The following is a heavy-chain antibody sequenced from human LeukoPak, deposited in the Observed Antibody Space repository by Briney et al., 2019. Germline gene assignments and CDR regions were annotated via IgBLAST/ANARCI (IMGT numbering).Heavy chain of an antibody. V-gene: IGHV4-39*07. D-gene: IGHD3-10*01. CDR2: IYYSGTT. Sequence: SETLSLTCTGSGGSISSSTYYWGWIRQPPGKGLEWIGSIYYSGTTYYNPSLKSRVTISVDTSKNQFSLKLSSVTAADTAVYYCARGDMVRGVIITLNWFDPWGQGTLVTVSS. CDR1: GGSISSSTYY. CDR3: ARGDMVRGVIITLNWFDP. J-gene: IGHJ5*02.